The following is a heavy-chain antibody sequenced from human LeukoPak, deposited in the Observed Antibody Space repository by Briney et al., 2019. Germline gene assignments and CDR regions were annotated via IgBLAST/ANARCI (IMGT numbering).Heavy chain of an antibody. Sequence: SETLSLTCRVSGGSISSTSYYWGWIRQPPGKGLEWIASIYHSGETFYNPSLESRVAISVDTSNNEVFLDLYSVTAADTAMYYCAETNTQDWFDPWGRGTLVAVSS. CDR1: GGSISSTSYY. CDR3: AETNTQDWFDP. V-gene: IGHV4-39*07. CDR2: IYHSGET. D-gene: IGHD2-8*01. J-gene: IGHJ5*02.